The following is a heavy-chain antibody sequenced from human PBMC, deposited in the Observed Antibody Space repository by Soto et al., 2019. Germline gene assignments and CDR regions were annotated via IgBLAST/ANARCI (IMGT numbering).Heavy chain of an antibody. CDR2: ISYDGSNK. J-gene: IGHJ5*02. Sequence: GGSLRLSCAASGFTFSSYGMHWVRQAPGKGLEWVAVISYDGSNKYYADSVKGRFTISRDNSKNTLYLQMNSLRAEDTAVYYCAKEGSDYDILTGYKFDPWGQGT. CDR1: GFTFSSYG. D-gene: IGHD3-9*01. V-gene: IGHV3-30*18. CDR3: AKEGSDYDILTGYKFDP.